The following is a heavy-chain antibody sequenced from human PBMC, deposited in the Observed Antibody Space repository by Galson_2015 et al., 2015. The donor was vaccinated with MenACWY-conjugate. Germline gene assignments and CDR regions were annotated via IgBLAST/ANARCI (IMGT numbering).Heavy chain of an antibody. CDR1: GDRVSSHTAT. Sequence: CAISGDRVSSHTATWNWIRQSPSRGLEWLGRTYYRSKWYNDYAVSVQSRITINPDTSKNQFTLHLSTVTPEDTAVYYCASGFHLWGQGTMVTVSS. J-gene: IGHJ3*01. CDR2: TYYRSKWYN. V-gene: IGHV6-1*01. CDR3: ASGFHL.